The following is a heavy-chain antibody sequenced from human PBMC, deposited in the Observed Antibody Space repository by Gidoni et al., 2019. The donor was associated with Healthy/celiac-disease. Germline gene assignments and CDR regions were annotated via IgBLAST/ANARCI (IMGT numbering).Heavy chain of an antibody. CDR2: ISSSSSYI. V-gene: IGHV3-21*01. J-gene: IGHJ6*02. D-gene: IGHD5-18*01. CDR1: GFTFSSYS. Sequence: EVQLVESGGGLVKPGGSLRLSCAASGFTFSSYSMNWVRQAPGKGLEWVSSISSSSSYIYYADSVKGRFTISRDNAKNSLYLQMNSLRAEDTAVYYCARDDRDTPTAMGLYYYYGMDVWGQGTTVTVSS. CDR3: ARDDRDTPTAMGLYYYYGMDV.